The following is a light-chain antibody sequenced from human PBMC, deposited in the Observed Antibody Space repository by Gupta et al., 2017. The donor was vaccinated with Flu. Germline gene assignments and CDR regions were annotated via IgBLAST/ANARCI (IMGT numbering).Light chain of an antibody. Sequence: QAVVTQELSLTVSPGGTVTLTCGSSTGAVTNGHYPYWFQQKPGHAPRTLIYDTSNKHSWTPARFSGSLLGDKAALTLSGAQPEDEAEYYCLLSYTGPRVFGGGTKLTVL. CDR1: TGAVTNGHY. CDR3: LLSYTGPRV. CDR2: DTS. V-gene: IGLV7-46*01. J-gene: IGLJ3*02.